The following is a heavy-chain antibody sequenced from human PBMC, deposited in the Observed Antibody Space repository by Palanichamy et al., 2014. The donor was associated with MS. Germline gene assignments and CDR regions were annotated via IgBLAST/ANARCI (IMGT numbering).Heavy chain of an antibody. CDR2: IYDSAST. D-gene: IGHD3-10*01. CDR3: ARVGRSANWFDP. V-gene: IGHV4-59*01. J-gene: IGHJ5*02. Sequence: QVQLQESGPGLVKPSETLSLTCTVSGGSIINYFWNWIRQPPGKGLEWIGYIYDSASTNYNPSLKSRVTILVDTSKNQFSLKLSSVTAADTAVYYCARVGRSANWFDPWGQGTLVTVSS. CDR1: GGSIINYF.